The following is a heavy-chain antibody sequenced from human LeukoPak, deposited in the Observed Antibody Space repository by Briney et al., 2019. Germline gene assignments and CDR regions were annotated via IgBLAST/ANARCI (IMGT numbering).Heavy chain of an antibody. J-gene: IGHJ4*02. CDR3: AREGSGSYYNFDY. V-gene: IGHV4-38-2*02. Sequence: SETLSLTCTVSGNSISSGYYWDWIRPPPGKGLEWIGSMYHSGNTYYNPSLKSRVTISVDTSKNQFSLKLSSVTAADTAVYYCAREGSGSYYNFDYWGQGTLVTVSS. CDR2: MYHSGNT. D-gene: IGHD3-10*01. CDR1: GNSISSGYY.